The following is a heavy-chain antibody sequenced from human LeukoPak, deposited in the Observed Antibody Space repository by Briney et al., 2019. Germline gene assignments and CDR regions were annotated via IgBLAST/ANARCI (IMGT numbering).Heavy chain of an antibody. CDR2: ISYDGSNK. Sequence: GGSLRLSCAASGFTFSSYAMHWVRQAPGKGLEWVAVISYDGSNKYYADSVKGRFTISRDNSKNTLYLQMNSLRADDTAVYYCARRGVGAHYYYYMDVWGKGTTVTVSS. CDR3: ARRGVGAHYYYYMDV. J-gene: IGHJ6*03. V-gene: IGHV3-30-3*01. CDR1: GFTFSSYA. D-gene: IGHD1-26*01.